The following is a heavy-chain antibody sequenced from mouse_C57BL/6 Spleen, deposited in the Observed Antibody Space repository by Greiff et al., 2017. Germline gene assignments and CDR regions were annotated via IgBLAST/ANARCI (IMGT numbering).Heavy chain of an antibody. CDR2: IYPGSGST. V-gene: IGHV1-55*01. CDR1: GYTFTSYW. Sequence: QVQLKQPGAELVKPGASVKMSCTASGYTFTSYWITWVKQRPGQGLEWIGDIYPGSGSTNYNEKFKSKATLTVDTSSSTAYMQLSSLTSEDSAVYYCASGVTGVATDYWGQGTTRTVSA. D-gene: IGHD1-1*01. J-gene: IGHJ2*01. CDR3: ASGVTGVATDY.